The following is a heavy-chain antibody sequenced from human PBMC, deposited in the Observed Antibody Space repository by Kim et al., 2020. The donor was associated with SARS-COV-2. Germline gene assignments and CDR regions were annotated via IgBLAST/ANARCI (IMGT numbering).Heavy chain of an antibody. D-gene: IGHD3-10*01. Sequence: GGSLRLSFAASGFTFSSYEMNWVRQAPGKGLEWVSYISSSGSTIYYADSVKGRFTISRDNAKNSLYLQMNSLRAEDTAVYYCARDWGITMVRGAQYYYYYYGMDVWGQGTTVTVSS. CDR3: ARDWGITMVRGAQYYYYYYGMDV. J-gene: IGHJ6*02. CDR1: GFTFSSYE. V-gene: IGHV3-48*03. CDR2: ISSSGSTI.